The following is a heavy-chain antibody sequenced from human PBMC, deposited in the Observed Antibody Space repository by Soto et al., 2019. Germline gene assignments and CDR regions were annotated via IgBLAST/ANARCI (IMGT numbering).Heavy chain of an antibody. CDR3: ARILGDYAEPYYCYGMDV. CDR2: IYPGDSDT. D-gene: IGHD4-17*01. CDR1: GYSFTSYW. J-gene: IGHJ6*02. Sequence: GESLKISCKGSGYSFTSYWICWVRQLPGKGLEWMGIIYPGDSDTRYSPSFQGEVTISADKSISTAYLQWSSLKASDTAMYYCARILGDYAEPYYCYGMDVWGQGNTVTVSS. V-gene: IGHV5-51*01.